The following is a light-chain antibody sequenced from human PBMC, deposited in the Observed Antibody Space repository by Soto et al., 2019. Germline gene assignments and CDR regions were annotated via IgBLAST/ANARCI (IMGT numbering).Light chain of an antibody. Sequence: IQLTQPPSSLSASVGDRVTITCRASQGISSFLAWYQQKPGKAPKLLIYAASSWQSGAPSRFSGSGFGTDFTLTITSLQPEDFAAYYCQQVESYPSTFGGGTKVDIK. CDR3: QQVESYPST. CDR1: QGISSF. CDR2: AAS. J-gene: IGKJ4*01. V-gene: IGKV1-9*01.